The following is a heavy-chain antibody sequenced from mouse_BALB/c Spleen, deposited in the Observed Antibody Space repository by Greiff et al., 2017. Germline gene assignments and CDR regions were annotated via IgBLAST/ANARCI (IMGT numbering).Heavy chain of an antibody. D-gene: IGHD2-2*01. CDR2: ISSGGGST. V-gene: IGHV5-12-1*01. J-gene: IGHJ1*01. Sequence: EVKLVESGGGLVKPGGSLKLSCAASGFAFSSYDMSWVRQTPEKRLEWVAYISSGGGSTYYPDTVKGRFTISRDNAKNTLYLQMSSLKSEDTAMYYCARQRGYEGYFDVWGAGTTVTVSS. CDR3: ARQRGYEGYFDV. CDR1: GFAFSSYD.